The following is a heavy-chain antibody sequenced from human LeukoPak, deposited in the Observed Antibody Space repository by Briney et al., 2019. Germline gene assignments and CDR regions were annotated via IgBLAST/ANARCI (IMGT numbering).Heavy chain of an antibody. CDR2: IYYSGST. J-gene: IGHJ2*01. Sequence: SETLSLTCSVSGGSIRSYYWSWIRQPPGKGLEWIGYIYYSGSTNYNPSLKSRVTISVDTSKNQFSLKLSSVTAADTAVYYCARRGSGASLEYYFDLWGRGTLVTVSS. CDR3: ARRGSGASLEYYFDL. CDR1: GGSIRSYY. V-gene: IGHV4-59*08. D-gene: IGHD2-2*01.